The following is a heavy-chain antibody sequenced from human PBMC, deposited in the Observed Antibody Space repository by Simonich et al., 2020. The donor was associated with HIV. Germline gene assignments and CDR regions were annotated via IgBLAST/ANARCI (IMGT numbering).Heavy chain of an antibody. J-gene: IGHJ1*01. CDR1: GFTFSNAW. CDR3: TTAYNVVLLSFQD. CDR2: IKSKTEGGTT. Sequence: EVQLVESGGGLVKPGGSLRLSCAASGFTFSNAWMSWVRQAPGKGLEWVGRIKSKTEGGTTDYAAPVKGRFTISRDNSKNTLYLQMNSLKTEDTAVYYCTTAYNVVLLSFQDWGQGTLVTVSS. D-gene: IGHD3-10*01. V-gene: IGHV3-15*01.